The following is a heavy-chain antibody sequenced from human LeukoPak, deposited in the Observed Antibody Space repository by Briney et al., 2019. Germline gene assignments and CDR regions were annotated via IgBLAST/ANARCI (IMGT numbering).Heavy chain of an antibody. CDR2: ISSSSSYI. CDR3: AKGGGTVTYHFDY. J-gene: IGHJ4*02. V-gene: IGHV3-21*03. D-gene: IGHD4-17*01. CDR1: GFTFSSYS. Sequence: GGSLRLSCAASGFTFSSYSMNWVRQAPGKGLEWVSSISSSSSYIYSADSVKGRFTISRDNAKNSLYLQMNSLRAEDIALYYCAKGGGTVTYHFDYWGQGTLVTVSS.